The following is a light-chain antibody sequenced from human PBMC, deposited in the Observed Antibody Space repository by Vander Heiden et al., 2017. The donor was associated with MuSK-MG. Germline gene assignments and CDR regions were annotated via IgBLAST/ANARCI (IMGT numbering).Light chain of an antibody. J-gene: IGKJ3*01. CDR1: QRISSY. V-gene: IGKV1-39*01. Sequence: DIQMTQSPSSLSASVGDRVTITCRASQRISSYLNWYQQKPGKAPKLLIYAASSLQSGVPSRFSGSGSGTDFTLTISSLQPEDFATYYCQQIVSTLPFTFGPGTKVDIK. CDR3: QQIVSTLPFT. CDR2: AAS.